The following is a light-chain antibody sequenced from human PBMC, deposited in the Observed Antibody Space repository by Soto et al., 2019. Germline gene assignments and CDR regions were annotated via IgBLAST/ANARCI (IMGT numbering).Light chain of an antibody. CDR2: GTS. J-gene: IGKJ4*01. CDR3: QQYGSFPLT. CDR1: QSVDSTY. Sequence: EMVFTQSPGTLSLSPGERATLSCRASQSVDSTYLAWYQQKPGQAPRLLIYGTSSRATGIPDSFSGSGSGTDFTLTISRLEPEDFAVYYCQQYGSFPLTFGGGTKVDIK. V-gene: IGKV3-20*01.